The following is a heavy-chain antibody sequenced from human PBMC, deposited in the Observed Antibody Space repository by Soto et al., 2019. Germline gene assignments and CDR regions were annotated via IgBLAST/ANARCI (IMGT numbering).Heavy chain of an antibody. Sequence: PGGSLRLSCAASGFTFSSYGMHWVRQAPGKGLEWVAVISYDGSNKYYADSVKGRFTISRDNSKNTLYLQMNSLRAEDTAVYYWAKEVPLPHWGQGTLVPVSS. V-gene: IGHV3-30*18. CDR2: ISYDGSNK. J-gene: IGHJ4*02. CDR3: AKEVPLPH. CDR1: GFTFSSYG.